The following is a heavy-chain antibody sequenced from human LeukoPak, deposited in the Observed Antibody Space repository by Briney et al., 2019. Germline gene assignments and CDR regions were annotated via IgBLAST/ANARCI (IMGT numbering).Heavy chain of an antibody. Sequence: SETLSLTCTVSGGSISSSSYYWGWIRRPPGKGLEWIGSIYYSGSTNYNPSLKSRVTISVDTSKNQFSLKLSSVTAADTAVYYCARGWFGELLFDPWGQGTLVTVSS. CDR2: IYYSGST. J-gene: IGHJ5*02. CDR1: GGSISSSSYY. D-gene: IGHD3-10*01. V-gene: IGHV4-39*07. CDR3: ARGWFGELLFDP.